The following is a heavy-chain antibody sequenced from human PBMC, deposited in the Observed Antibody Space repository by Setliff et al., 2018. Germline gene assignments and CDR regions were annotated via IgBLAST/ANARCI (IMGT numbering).Heavy chain of an antibody. J-gene: IGHJ5*02. CDR1: GDSFSIYA. V-gene: IGHV1-69*05. CDR2: LIPMFGTP. CDR3: ARSPALLGIVYLDP. D-gene: IGHD2-15*01. Sequence: SVKVSCKASGDSFSIYAISWVRQAPGQGLEWMGGLIPMFGTPGYAQKFQDRVTITTDESTSTAYMELNSLTSEDTAFYYCARSPALLGIVYLDPWGQGTRVTVSS.